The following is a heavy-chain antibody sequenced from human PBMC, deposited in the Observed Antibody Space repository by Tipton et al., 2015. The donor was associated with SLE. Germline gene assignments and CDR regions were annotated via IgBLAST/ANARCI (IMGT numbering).Heavy chain of an antibody. D-gene: IGHD6-13*01. CDR3: ATSMAAAGSFDY. CDR2: INWNGGST. CDR1: GFTFDDYG. V-gene: IGHV3-20*04. J-gene: IGHJ4*02. Sequence: SLRLSCAASGFTFDDYGMSWVRQAPGKGLEWVSGINWNGGSTGYADSVKGRFTISRDNSKNTLYLQINSLRAEDTAVYYCATSMAAAGSFDYWGQGTLVTVSS.